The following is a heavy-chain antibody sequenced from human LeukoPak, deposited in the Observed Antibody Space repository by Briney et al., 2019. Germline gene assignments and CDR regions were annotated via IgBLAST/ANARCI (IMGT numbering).Heavy chain of an antibody. D-gene: IGHD6-19*01. CDR3: ARSGLGSSGWYY. CDR2: ISGSGGST. J-gene: IGHJ4*02. Sequence: GGSLRLSCAASGFTFSSYAMSWVRQAPGKGLEWVSAISGSGGSTYYADSVKGRFTISRDNAKNSLYLQMNSLRAEDTAVYYCARSGLGSSGWYYWGQGTLVTVSS. CDR1: GFTFSSYA. V-gene: IGHV3-23*01.